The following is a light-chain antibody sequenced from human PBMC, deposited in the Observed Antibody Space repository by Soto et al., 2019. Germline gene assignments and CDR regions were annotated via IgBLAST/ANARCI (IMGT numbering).Light chain of an antibody. V-gene: IGLV1-47*01. CDR1: SSNLGSNF. CDR2: GTH. Sequence: QSVLTQPPSASGTPGLRVTISCSGSSSNLGSNFVYWYQHLPGAAPKLLIYGTHQRPSGVPDRFSASKSGASASLAISGLRSEDEADYYCVSWDGSLNSLLFGGGTKLTVL. CDR3: VSWDGSLNSLL. J-gene: IGLJ2*01.